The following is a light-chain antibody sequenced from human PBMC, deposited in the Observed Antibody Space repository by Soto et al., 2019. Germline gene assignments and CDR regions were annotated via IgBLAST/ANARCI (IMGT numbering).Light chain of an antibody. V-gene: IGKV3-11*01. CDR1: QTVSSY. Sequence: EIVLTQSPATLSLSPGERATLSCRASQTVSSYLAWYQQRPGQAPRLVMYDVSNRANGIPARFSGSGSGTDFTLTISGLEPEDFAVYYCQQRGNWPPVLTFGGGTKVEI. CDR2: DVS. CDR3: QQRGNWPPVLT. J-gene: IGKJ4*01.